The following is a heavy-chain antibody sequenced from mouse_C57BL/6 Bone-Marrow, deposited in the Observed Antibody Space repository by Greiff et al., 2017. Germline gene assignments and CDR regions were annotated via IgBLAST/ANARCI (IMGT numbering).Heavy chain of an antibody. D-gene: IGHD1-1*01. V-gene: IGHV1-64*01. CDR3: ARDGFYGSSFFDY. CDR2: IHPNSGST. Sequence: QVQLQQPGAELVKPGASVKLSCKASGYTFTSYWMHWVKQRPGQGLEWIGMIHPNSGSTNYNEKFKSKATLTVDKSSSTAYMQLSSLTSGDSAVYYCARDGFYGSSFFDYWGQGTTLTVSA. J-gene: IGHJ2*01. CDR1: GYTFTSYW.